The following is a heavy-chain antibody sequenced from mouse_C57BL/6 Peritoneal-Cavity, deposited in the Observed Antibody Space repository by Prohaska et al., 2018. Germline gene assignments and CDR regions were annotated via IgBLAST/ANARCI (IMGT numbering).Heavy chain of an antibody. J-gene: IGHJ4*01. CDR3: ASHRGYAIYSAKNC. CDR2: ISGGGGNT. Sequence: EVMLVESGGGLVKPGGSLKLSCAASGFTFSSYTMSWVRQTPEKRMEWVATISGGGGNTYYPDSVKGRFTISRDNAHNTLYLHISSLRSEDTTLYYCASHRGYAIYSAKNCWGQGPTATVS. D-gene: IGHD2-2*01. CDR1: GFTFSSYT. V-gene: IGHV5-9*01.